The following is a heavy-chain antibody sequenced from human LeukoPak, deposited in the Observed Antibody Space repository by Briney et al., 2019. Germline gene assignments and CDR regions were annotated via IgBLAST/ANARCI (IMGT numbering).Heavy chain of an antibody. Sequence: SGTLSLTCGVSGGSISNTNWWTWVRQPPGKGLEWIGEVNLQGSTNYNPSLKSRVAISVDKSENHISLKLTSVPAADTAVYYCAREGGPYRPLDYAGQGTLVTVAS. V-gene: IGHV4-4*02. CDR2: VNLQGST. J-gene: IGHJ4*02. CDR3: AREGGPYRPLDY. CDR1: GGSISNTNW.